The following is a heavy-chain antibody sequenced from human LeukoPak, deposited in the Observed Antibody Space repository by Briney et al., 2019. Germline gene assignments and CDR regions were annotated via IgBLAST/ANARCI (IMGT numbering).Heavy chain of an antibody. D-gene: IGHD3-10*01. CDR3: ARTMVRGVFDY. CDR1: GGSISSYY. V-gene: IGHV4-59*08. J-gene: IGHJ4*02. CDR2: MYYSGST. Sequence: SETLSLTCTVSGGSISSYYWSWIRQPPGKGLEWIGYMYYSGSTNYNPSLRRRVTISVDTSKNQFSLKLSSVTAADTAVYYCARTMVRGVFDYWGQGILVTVSS.